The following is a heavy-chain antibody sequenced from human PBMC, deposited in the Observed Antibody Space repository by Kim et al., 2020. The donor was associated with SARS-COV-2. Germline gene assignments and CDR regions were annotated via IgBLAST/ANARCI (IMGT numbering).Heavy chain of an antibody. CDR2: ST. V-gene: IGHV4-59*01. CDR3: ARELRYFVYHS. D-gene: IGHD3-9*01. J-gene: IGHJ4*02. Sequence: STNYTPSLKSRVTISVDTSKNQFSLKLSSVTAADTAVYYCARELRYFVYHSWGQGTLVTVSS.